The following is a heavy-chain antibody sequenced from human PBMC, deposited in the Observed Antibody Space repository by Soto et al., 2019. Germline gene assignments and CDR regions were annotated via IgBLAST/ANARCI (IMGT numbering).Heavy chain of an antibody. CDR2: IILNFGPA. Sequence: QVLLVQSGAEVNKPGASVKVACTASGGTFSSHSITWVRQSPGQGLEWMGGIILNFGPANYAKKYQGRVTITADASTSTAYVYLSSVRSEATALYHCACRSGYTNVDYGLDVWGPGTTHPVYS. D-gene: IGHD5-12*01. J-gene: IGHJ6*02. CDR1: GGTFSSHS. V-gene: IGHV1-69*01. CDR3: ACRSGYTNVDYGLDV.